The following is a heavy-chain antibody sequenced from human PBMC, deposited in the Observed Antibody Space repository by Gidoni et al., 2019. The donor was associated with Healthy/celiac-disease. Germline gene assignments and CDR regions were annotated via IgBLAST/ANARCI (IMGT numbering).Heavy chain of an antibody. CDR2: IYPGDSDT. Sequence: EVQLVQSGAEVKKPGASLKISCKGSGYSFTSYWFGWVRQMPGKGLEWMGIIYPGDSDTRYSPSFQGQVTISADKSISTAYLQWSSLKASDTAMYYCARRKYSSSSHLPFDYWGQGTLVTVSS. CDR3: ARRKYSSSSHLPFDY. J-gene: IGHJ4*02. V-gene: IGHV5-51*01. CDR1: GYSFTSYW. D-gene: IGHD6-6*01.